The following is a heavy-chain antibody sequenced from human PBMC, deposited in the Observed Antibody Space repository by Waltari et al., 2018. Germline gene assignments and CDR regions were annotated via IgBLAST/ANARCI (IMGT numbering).Heavy chain of an antibody. CDR1: GGPFGGYG. Sequence: HVQLVQSGAEVRTPESSVKASCKASGGPFGGYGISWVRLVAGQRLEWMGVIIPMFGIPDYSQKFQGRLTITADESTSTTYMELSSLTSEDTAIYYCAAHKLGVSQHYYHMDAWGKGTMVTISS. CDR3: AAHKLGVSQHYYHMDA. D-gene: IGHD7-27*01. J-gene: IGHJ6*03. CDR2: IIPMFGIP. V-gene: IGHV1-69*12.